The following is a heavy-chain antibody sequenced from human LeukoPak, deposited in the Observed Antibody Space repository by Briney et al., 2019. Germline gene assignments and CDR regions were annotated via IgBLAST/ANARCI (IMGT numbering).Heavy chain of an antibody. CDR2: INLDGSEK. Sequence: PGGSLRLSCAASGFTFSNYWMAWVRQAPGKGLEWVANINLDGSEKDYVDSLKGRCTISRADAKNSLYLQVNTLRAEDTAVYYCARDSEKSSSFAFDIWGQGTVVTVSS. CDR3: ARDSEKSSSFAFDI. J-gene: IGHJ3*02. V-gene: IGHV3-7*01. CDR1: GFTFSNYW. D-gene: IGHD6-13*01.